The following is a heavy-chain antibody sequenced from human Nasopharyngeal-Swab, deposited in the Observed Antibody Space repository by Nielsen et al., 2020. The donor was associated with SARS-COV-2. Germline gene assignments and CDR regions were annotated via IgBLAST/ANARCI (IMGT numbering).Heavy chain of an antibody. V-gene: IGHV3-23*01. Sequence: ETLSLTCAASGFTFSSYAMGWVRQAPGKGLEWVSAISGSGGSTYYADSVKGRFTISRDNSKNTLYLQMNSLRAEDTAVYYCAKGSLWELLDYWGQGTLVTVSS. J-gene: IGHJ4*02. CDR1: GFTFSSYA. CDR2: ISGSGGST. CDR3: AKGSLWELLDY. D-gene: IGHD1-26*01.